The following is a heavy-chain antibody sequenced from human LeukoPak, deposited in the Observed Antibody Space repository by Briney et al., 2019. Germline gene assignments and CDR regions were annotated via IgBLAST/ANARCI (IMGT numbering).Heavy chain of an antibody. V-gene: IGHV1-69*05. J-gene: IGHJ2*01. D-gene: IGHD2-2*01. Sequence: ASVKVSCKASGGTFSSYAISWVRQAPGQGLEWMGGIIPIFGTANYAQKFQGRVTMTRDTSTSTVYMELSSLRSEDTAVYYCARASLAQPLFDLWGRGTLVTVSS. CDR2: IIPIFGTA. CDR1: GGTFSSYA. CDR3: ARASLAQPLFDL.